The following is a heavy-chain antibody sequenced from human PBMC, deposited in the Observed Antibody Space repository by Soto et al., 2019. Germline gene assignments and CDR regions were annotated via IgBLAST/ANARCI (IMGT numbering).Heavy chain of an antibody. CDR2: VSDSGST. CDR1: GGSISNYF. D-gene: IGHD1-1*01. V-gene: IGHV4-59*08. Sequence: QVQLQESGPGLVKPSETLSLTCTVSGGSISNYFWRWIRQPPGKGLEWIGYVSDSGSTNYSPSLRSRVSISVDTSKMQFSLNLRSVTAADTAVYYCARRTPGTTCFDYWGQGTLVIVSS. J-gene: IGHJ4*02. CDR3: ARRTPGTTCFDY.